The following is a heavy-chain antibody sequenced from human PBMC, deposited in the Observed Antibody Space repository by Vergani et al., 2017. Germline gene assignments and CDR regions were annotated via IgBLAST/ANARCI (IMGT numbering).Heavy chain of an antibody. D-gene: IGHD2-2*01. V-gene: IGHV3-74*01. J-gene: IGHJ5*02. CDR3: VRGRCSSPCFMSNWFDA. CDR2: IKSDGSIT. CDR1: GFSFSGYW. Sequence: EVQLVESGGGLIHPGGSLRLSCEGSGFSFSGYWMHWVRQSPKKGLVWVSRIKSDGSITNYADSVKGRFTISRDNAKNTLYLEMNSLRGDDTAIYYCVRGRCSSPCFMSNWFDAWGQGTLVTVSS.